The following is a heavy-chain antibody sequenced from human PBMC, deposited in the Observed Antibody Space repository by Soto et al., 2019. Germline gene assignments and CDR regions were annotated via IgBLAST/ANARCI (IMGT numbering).Heavy chain of an antibody. Sequence: SLRLSCAASGFTFSSYSMNWVRQAPGKGLEWVSSISSSSSYIYYADSVKGRFAISRDNAKNSLYLQMNSLRAEDTAVYYCARDRYYDSSGYLAYGMDVWGQGTTVTVSS. J-gene: IGHJ6*02. CDR2: ISSSSSYI. CDR3: ARDRYYDSSGYLAYGMDV. V-gene: IGHV3-21*01. CDR1: GFTFSSYS. D-gene: IGHD3-22*01.